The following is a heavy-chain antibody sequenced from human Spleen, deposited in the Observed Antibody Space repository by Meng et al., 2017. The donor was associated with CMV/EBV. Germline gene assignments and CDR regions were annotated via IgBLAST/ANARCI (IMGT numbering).Heavy chain of an antibody. D-gene: IGHD6-6*01. CDR1: GGSISSSY. CDR2: SGST. Sequence: GSLRLSCSVSGGSISSSYWSWIRQPPGKGLEWIGYSGSTNYNPSLQSRVTISLDTSKNQFSLKLNSVTAADAAVYYCARDGAARPPGYYGMDVWGQGTTVTVSS. CDR3: ARDGAARPPGYYGMDV. V-gene: IGHV4-59*12. J-gene: IGHJ6*02.